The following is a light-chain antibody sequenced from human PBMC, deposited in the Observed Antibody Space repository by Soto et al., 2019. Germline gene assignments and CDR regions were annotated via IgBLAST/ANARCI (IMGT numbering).Light chain of an antibody. Sequence: DIQMTQSPSSLSASVGDRVTITCRASQSISSYLNWYQQKPGKAPKLLISAASSVQSGVPSRFSGSGSGTDFTLTISSLQPEDFATYYCQQSYSTPRTFGQGTKLEIK. V-gene: IGKV1-39*01. CDR1: QSISSY. CDR2: AAS. J-gene: IGKJ2*01. CDR3: QQSYSTPRT.